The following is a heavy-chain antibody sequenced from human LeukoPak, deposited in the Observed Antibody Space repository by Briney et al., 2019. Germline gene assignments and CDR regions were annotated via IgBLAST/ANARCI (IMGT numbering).Heavy chain of an antibody. J-gene: IGHJ3*02. V-gene: IGHV4-59*01. Sequence: SETLSLTCTVSGVSISGYYWSWIRQPPGEGLEWIGYISNSGSTNYNPSLKSRVTISVDTSKNQLSLELSSVTAADTAVYHCVRLQPNTGEWAFDIWGQGTMVTVSS. CDR3: VRLQPNTGEWAFDI. D-gene: IGHD1-1*01. CDR1: GVSISGYY. CDR2: ISNSGST.